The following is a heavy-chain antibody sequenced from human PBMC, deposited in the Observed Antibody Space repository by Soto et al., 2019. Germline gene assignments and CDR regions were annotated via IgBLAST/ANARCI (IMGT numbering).Heavy chain of an antibody. CDR3: ARRAVVAVTGSLDNWLDP. D-gene: IGHD2-21*01. CDR2: VYNSGST. J-gene: IGHJ5*02. Sequence: QVQLQESGPGLVKPSETLSLTCTVSGGSITSYNWNWLRQPPGKALEWIGYVYNSGSTNYNPSLESRVTISVDTSKNQFSLKVNSVTAADTAVYYCARRAVVAVTGSLDNWLDPWGQGILVTVSS. V-gene: IGHV4-59*01. CDR1: GGSITSYN.